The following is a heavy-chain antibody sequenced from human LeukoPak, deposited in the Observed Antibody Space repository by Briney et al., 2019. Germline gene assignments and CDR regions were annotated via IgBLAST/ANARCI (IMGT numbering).Heavy chain of an antibody. CDR3: AKDIGPYGARGAHFDY. Sequence: PGGSLRLSCAASGFTFDDYAMHWVRQAPGKGLEWVSLISWDGGSTYYADSVKGRFTISRDNSKNSLYLQMNSLRAEDTALYYCAKDIGPYGARGAHFDYWGQGTLVTVSS. J-gene: IGHJ4*02. CDR2: ISWDGGST. D-gene: IGHD3-10*01. CDR1: GFTFDDYA. V-gene: IGHV3-43D*04.